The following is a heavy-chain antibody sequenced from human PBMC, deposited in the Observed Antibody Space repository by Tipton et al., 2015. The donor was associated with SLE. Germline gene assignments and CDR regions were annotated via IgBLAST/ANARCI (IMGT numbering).Heavy chain of an antibody. CDR2: ISYDGSNK. V-gene: IGHV3-30*04. CDR3: AGGRGSTYYFDY. J-gene: IGHJ4*02. Sequence: SLRLSCAASGFTLSNYAMHWVRQAPGKGLEWVAVISYDGSNKYYADSVKGRFTISRDNSKNTLYLQMNSLRAEDTAVYYCAGGRGSTYYFDYWGQGTLVTVSS. CDR1: GFTLSNYA. D-gene: IGHD1-26*01.